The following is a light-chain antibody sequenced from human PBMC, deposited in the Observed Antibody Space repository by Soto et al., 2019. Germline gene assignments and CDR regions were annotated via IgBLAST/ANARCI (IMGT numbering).Light chain of an antibody. J-gene: IGKJ5*01. CDR3: QQRSNWPPSIT. Sequence: EIVLTQSPVTLSLSPGQGAPLSCRASQSISKYVACYQQKHGQAPRLLIYNASNRATGTPARFSGSGSGTDFTLTISSLEPEDFAVYYCQQRSNWPPSITFGQGTRLEI. CDR1: QSISKY. CDR2: NAS. V-gene: IGKV3-11*01.